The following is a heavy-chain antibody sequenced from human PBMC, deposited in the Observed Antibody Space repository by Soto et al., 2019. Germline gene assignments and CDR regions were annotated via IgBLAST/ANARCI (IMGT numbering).Heavy chain of an antibody. Sequence: EVQLVESGGGLVQPGGSLRLSCAASGFTFSSYWMIWVRQAPGKGLEWVANIKQDGSEKYYVDYVKGNFTISRDNAKNALCLQMNSLRAEDTSVYYCARDLGIAAAGKADQCQAFDIWGQGTMVTVSS. V-gene: IGHV3-7*01. J-gene: IGHJ3*02. CDR2: IKQDGSEK. CDR1: GFTFSSYW. D-gene: IGHD6-13*01. CDR3: ARDLGIAAAGKADQCQAFDI.